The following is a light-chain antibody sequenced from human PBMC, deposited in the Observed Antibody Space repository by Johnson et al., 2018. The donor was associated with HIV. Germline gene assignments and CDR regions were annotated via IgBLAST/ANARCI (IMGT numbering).Light chain of an antibody. V-gene: IGLV1-51*02. CDR3: GTWDSGLSGGLYL. Sequence: HSVLTQPPSVSAAPGQKVTISCSGSSFNIGNNYVSWYQVLPGTAPKLLIYENNKRPSGIPDRFSGSKSGTSATLGITGLQTGDEADYYCGTWDSGLSGGLYLFGPGTKVTVL. J-gene: IGLJ1*01. CDR2: ENN. CDR1: SFNIGNNY.